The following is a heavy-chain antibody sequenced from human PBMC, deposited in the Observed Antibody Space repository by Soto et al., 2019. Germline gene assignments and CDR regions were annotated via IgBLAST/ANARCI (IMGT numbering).Heavy chain of an antibody. D-gene: IGHD4-17*01. CDR2: IYYSGST. J-gene: IGHJ6*02. CDR1: GGSISSYY. Sequence: SETLSLTCTLSGGSISSYYWSWIRQPPGKGLEWIGYIYYSGSTNYNPSPKSRVTISVDTSKNQFSLKLSSVTAADTAVYYCARVSPLSVTTIYYYYGMDVWGQGTTVTVSS. CDR3: ARVSPLSVTTIYYYYGMDV. V-gene: IGHV4-59*01.